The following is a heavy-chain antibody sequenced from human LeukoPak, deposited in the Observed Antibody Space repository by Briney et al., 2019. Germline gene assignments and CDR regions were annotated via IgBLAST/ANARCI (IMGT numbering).Heavy chain of an antibody. CDR3: AKENYEFWSGLQVEYYGMDV. V-gene: IGHV3-30*18. CDR1: RFTFSSYG. D-gene: IGHD3-3*01. CDR2: ISYDGSNK. J-gene: IGHJ6*02. Sequence: GRSLRLSCAASRFTFSSYGMHWVRQAPGKGLEWVAVISYDGSNKYYADSVKGRFTISRDNSKNTLYLQMNSLRAEDTAVYYCAKENYEFWSGLQVEYYGMDVWGQGTTVTVSS.